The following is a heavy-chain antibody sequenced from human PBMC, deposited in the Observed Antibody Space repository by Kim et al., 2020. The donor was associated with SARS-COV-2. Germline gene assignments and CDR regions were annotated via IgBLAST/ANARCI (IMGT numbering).Heavy chain of an antibody. CDR2: IYSGGST. J-gene: IGHJ4*02. D-gene: IGHD3-9*01. V-gene: IGHV3-66*02. CDR1: GFTVSSNY. Sequence: GGSLRLSCAASGFTVSSNYMSWVRQAPGKGLEWVSVIYSGGSTYYADSVKGRFTISRDNSKNTLYLQMNSLRAEDTAVYYCARDSRGRYFDWLQHGAEYYFDYWGQGTLVTVSS. CDR3: ARDSRGRYFDWLQHGAEYYFDY.